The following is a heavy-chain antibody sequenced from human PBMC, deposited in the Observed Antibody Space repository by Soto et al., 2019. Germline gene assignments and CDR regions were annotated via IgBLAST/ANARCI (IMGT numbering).Heavy chain of an antibody. J-gene: IGHJ5*02. CDR1: GGTFSSYA. D-gene: IGHD3-9*01. Sequence: QVQLVQSGAEVKKPGSSVKVSCKASGGTFSSYAISWVRQAPGQGLEWMGGIIPIFGTANYAQKFQGRVTITADESTSTAYMELSSLRSEDTAVYYCARMGDYDILTGFTFGWFDPWGQGTLVTXSS. CDR3: ARMGDYDILTGFTFGWFDP. V-gene: IGHV1-69*01. CDR2: IIPIFGTA.